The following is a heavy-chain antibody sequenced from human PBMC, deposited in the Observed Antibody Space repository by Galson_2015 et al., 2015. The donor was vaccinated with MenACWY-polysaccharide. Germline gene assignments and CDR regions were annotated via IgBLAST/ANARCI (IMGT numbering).Heavy chain of an antibody. CDR1: EFTFSSYY. J-gene: IGHJ4*02. V-gene: IGHV3-21*01. D-gene: IGHD3-3*01. CDR2: ISSTTTYI. CDR3: ARQILDYDFWSGYYPTNFDY. Sequence: SLRLSCAASEFTFSSYYMSWVRQAPGKGLEWVSSISSTTTYIYYADSVKGRFTISRDSAKNSLYLQMNSLGAEDTAVYYCARQILDYDFWSGYYPTNFDYWGQGTLVTVSS.